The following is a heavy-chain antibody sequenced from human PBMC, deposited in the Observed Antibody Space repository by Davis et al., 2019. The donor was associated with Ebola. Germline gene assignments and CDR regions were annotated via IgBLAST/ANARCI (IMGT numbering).Heavy chain of an antibody. CDR2: IYYSGST. V-gene: IGHV4-59*01. Sequence: MPSETLSLTCAVSGGSISSYYWSWIRQPPGKGLEWIGYIYYSGSTNYNPSLKSRVTISVDTSKNQFSLKLSSVTAADTAVYYCARMDVVVPAAMVYYYGMDVWGKGTTVTVSS. CDR3: ARMDVVVPAAMVYYYGMDV. J-gene: IGHJ6*04. D-gene: IGHD2-2*01. CDR1: GGSISSYY.